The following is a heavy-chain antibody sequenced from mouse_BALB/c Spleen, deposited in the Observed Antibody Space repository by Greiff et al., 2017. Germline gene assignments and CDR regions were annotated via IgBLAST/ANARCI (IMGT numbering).Heavy chain of an antibody. D-gene: IGHD2-4*01. CDR2: IYPSDSYT. CDR3: TRSYDS. V-gene: IGHV1-69*02. J-gene: IGHJ3*01. Sequence: QVQLQQPGAELVRPGASVKLSCKASGYTFTSYWINWVKQRPGQGLEWIGNIYPSDSYTNYNQKFKDKATLTVDKSSSTAYMQLSSPTSEDSAVYYCTRSYDSWGQGTLVTVSA. CDR1: GYTFTSYW.